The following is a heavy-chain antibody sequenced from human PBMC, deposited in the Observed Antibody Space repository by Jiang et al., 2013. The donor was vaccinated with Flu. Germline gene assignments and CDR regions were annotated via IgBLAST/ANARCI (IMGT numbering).Heavy chain of an antibody. CDR2: ISYDGSNK. CDR3: ASLTLPIVCPGQLVCPFDY. CDR1: GFTFSSYA. Sequence: VQLVESGGGVVQPGRSLRLSCAASGFTFSSYAMHWVRQAPGKGLEWVAVISYDGSNKYYADSVKGRFTISRDNSKNTLYLQMNSLRAEDTAVYYCASLTLPIVCPGQLVCPFDYWGQGTLVTVSS. V-gene: IGHV3-30*01. D-gene: IGHD6-6*01. J-gene: IGHJ4*02.